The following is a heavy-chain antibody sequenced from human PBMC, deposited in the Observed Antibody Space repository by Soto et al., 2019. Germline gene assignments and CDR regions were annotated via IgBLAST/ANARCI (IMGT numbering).Heavy chain of an antibody. CDR2: IYYSGST. V-gene: IGHV4-31*03. J-gene: IGHJ4*02. CDR3: ARVDWLQEEGTHY. CDR1: GGTISRGGYY. Sequence: QVQLQESGPGLVKTSQTRSLTCTVTGGTISRGGYYWSWIRQHPGKGLEWIGYIYYSGSTYYNPSLKIRVTISVDTSKNQFSLKLSSVTAADTAVYYCARVDWLQEEGTHYWGQGTLVTVSS. D-gene: IGHD5-12*01.